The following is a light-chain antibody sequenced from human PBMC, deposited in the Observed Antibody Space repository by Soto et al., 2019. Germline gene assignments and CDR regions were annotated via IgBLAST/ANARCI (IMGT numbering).Light chain of an antibody. Sequence: DIVMTQTPLSSPVTLGQPASISCRSSQGLVNSDGNTYLSWLQQRPGQPPRLLIYEISNRFSGVPDRFSGSGAGTDLTLKISRVEAADVGIYYCMQSTQLPYDFGQGTKLEIK. CDR1: QGLVNSDGNTY. V-gene: IGKV2-24*01. CDR3: MQSTQLPYD. CDR2: EIS. J-gene: IGKJ2*01.